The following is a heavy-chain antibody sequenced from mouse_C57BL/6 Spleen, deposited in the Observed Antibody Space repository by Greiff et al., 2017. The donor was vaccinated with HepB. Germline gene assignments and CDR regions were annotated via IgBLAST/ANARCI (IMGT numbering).Heavy chain of an antibody. Sequence: EVMLVESGAELVRPGASVKLSCTASGFNIKDDYMHWVKQRPEQGLEWIGWIDPENGDTEYASKFQGKATITADTSSNTAYLQLSSLTSEDTAVYYCTLITTVVAEAYWGQGTLVTVSA. CDR2: IDPENGDT. J-gene: IGHJ3*01. CDR1: GFNIKDDY. D-gene: IGHD1-1*01. V-gene: IGHV14-4*01. CDR3: TLITTVVAEAY.